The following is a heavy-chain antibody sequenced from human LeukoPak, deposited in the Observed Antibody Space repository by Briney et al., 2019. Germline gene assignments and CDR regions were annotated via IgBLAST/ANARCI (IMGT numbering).Heavy chain of an antibody. J-gene: IGHJ3*02. CDR1: GGSISSYY. D-gene: IGHD2-2*01. V-gene: IGHV4-4*07. CDR2: IYTSGST. Sequence: SETLSLTCTVSGGSISSYYWSWIRQPAGKGLEWIGRIYTSGSTNYNPSLKSRVTMSVDTSKNQFSLKLSSVTAADTAVYYCARVNCSSTSCYAEGAFDIWGQGTMVTVSS. CDR3: ARVNCSSTSCYAEGAFDI.